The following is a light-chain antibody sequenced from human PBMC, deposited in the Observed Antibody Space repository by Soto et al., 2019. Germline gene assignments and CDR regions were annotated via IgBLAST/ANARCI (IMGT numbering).Light chain of an antibody. CDR1: NIGSKS. Sequence: SYELTQISSVSVAPGQTARISCGGNNIGSKSVHWYQQKPGQAPVVVVYDDSDWPSGIPERFSGSNSGNTATLTISRVEAGDEADYYCQVWDDNSDHHVFGTGTKLTVL. J-gene: IGLJ1*01. CDR3: QVWDDNSDHHV. CDR2: DDS. V-gene: IGLV3-21*02.